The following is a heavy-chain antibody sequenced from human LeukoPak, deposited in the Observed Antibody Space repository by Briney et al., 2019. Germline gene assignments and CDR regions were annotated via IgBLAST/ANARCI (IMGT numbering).Heavy chain of an antibody. CDR3: ARSARDYGDSSFSLDY. CDR2: IIPIFGTA. V-gene: IGHV1-69*13. J-gene: IGHJ4*02. D-gene: IGHD4-17*01. CDR1: GGTFSSYA. Sequence: VASVKVSRKASGGTFSSYAISWVRQAPGQGLEWMGGIIPIFGTANYAQKFQGRVTITADESTSTAYMELSSLRSEDTAVYYCARSARDYGDSSFSLDYWGQGTLVTVSS.